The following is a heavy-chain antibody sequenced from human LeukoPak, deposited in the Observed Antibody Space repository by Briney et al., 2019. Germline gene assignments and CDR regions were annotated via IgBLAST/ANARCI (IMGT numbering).Heavy chain of an antibody. CDR2: TYYRSKWYN. CDR1: GDSVSSNSVA. V-gene: IGHV6-1*01. D-gene: IGHD3-10*01. CDR3: VSSADGSGSYDWFDP. Sequence: SQTLSLTCAISGDSVSSNSVAWNWIRQSPSRGLEWLGRTYYRSKWYNDYAESVKSRITIKPDTSKNQFSLQLNSVTPEDTAVYYCVSSADGSGSYDWFDPWGQGTLVTVSS. J-gene: IGHJ5*02.